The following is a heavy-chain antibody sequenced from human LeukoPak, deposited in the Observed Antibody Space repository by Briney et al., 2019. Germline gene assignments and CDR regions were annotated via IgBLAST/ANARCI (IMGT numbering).Heavy chain of an antibody. J-gene: IGHJ4*02. CDR2: INTNGANT. D-gene: IGHD6-6*01. Sequence: GGPLTLSCSASGCTFKSYAMHWVRQAPGKGLEYVSSINTNGANTYYADSVNGRFTISRDNSRNMVYVQMNSLTPDDTAVYYCVKGLDYTSSQMDSWGQGTLVTVSS. CDR1: GCTFKSYA. V-gene: IGHV3-64*05. CDR3: VKGLDYTSSQMDS.